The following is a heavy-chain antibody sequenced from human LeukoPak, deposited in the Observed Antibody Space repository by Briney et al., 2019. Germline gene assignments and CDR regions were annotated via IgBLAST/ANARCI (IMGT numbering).Heavy chain of an antibody. V-gene: IGHV1-24*01. D-gene: IGHD3-16*01. Sequence: ASVKASCKVSGYTLTELSMHWVRQAPGKGLEWMGGFDPEDGETIYAQKFQGRVTMTEDTSTDTAYMELSSLRSEDTAVYYCATGLPQTKNYYYYYYMDVWGKGTTVTVSS. J-gene: IGHJ6*03. CDR1: GYTLTELS. CDR2: FDPEDGET. CDR3: ATGLPQTKNYYYYYYMDV.